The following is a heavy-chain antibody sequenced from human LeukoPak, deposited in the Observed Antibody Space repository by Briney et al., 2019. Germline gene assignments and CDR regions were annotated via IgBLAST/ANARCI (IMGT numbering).Heavy chain of an antibody. CDR2: ISAYNGNT. CDR3: ARQQLVRMSYYYYGMDV. D-gene: IGHD6-13*01. V-gene: IGHV1-18*01. CDR1: GYTFTSYG. J-gene: IGHJ6*02. Sequence: GASVKVSCKASGYTFTSYGISWVRQAPGQGLEWVRWISAYNGNTNYAQKLQGRVTMTTDTSTSTAYMELRSLRSDDTAVYYCARQQLVRMSYYYYGMDVWGQGTTVTVSS.